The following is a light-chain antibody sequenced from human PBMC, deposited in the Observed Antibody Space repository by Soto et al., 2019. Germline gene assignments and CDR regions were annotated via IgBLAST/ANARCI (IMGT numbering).Light chain of an antibody. J-gene: IGLJ2*01. V-gene: IGLV3-1*01. CDR1: KLGDKY. CDR2: QDS. Sequence: SYELTQPPSVSVSPGQTASITCSGDKLGDKYACWYQQKPGQSPVLVIYQDSKRPSGIPERFSGSNSGNTATLTISGTQAMDEADYYSQAWDSSFVVFGGGTKVTVL. CDR3: QAWDSSFVV.